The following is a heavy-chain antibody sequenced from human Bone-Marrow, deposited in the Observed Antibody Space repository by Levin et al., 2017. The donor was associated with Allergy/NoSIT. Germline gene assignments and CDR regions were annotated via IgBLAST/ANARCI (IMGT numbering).Heavy chain of an antibody. CDR1: GFTFSDYY. J-gene: IGHJ6*02. CDR2: ISSSGSTI. Sequence: SCAASGFTFSDYYMSWIRQAPGKGLEWVSYISSSGSTIYYADSVKGRFTISRDNAKNSLYLQMNSLRAEDTAVYYCARDRHTLYYYYYGMDVWGQGTTVTVSS. V-gene: IGHV3-11*01. CDR3: ARDRHTLYYYYYGMDV.